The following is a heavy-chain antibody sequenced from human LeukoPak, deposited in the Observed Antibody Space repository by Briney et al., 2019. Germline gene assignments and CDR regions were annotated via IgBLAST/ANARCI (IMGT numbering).Heavy chain of an antibody. CDR2: IGLDDRST. D-gene: IGHD2-15*01. J-gene: IGHJ4*02. CDR1: GFTFSTFW. V-gene: IGHV3-74*01. CDR3: VRDLAYDHCGIWQKYFDS. Sequence: PGGCLRPSCATSGFTFSTFWIHWVRQSPGKGLEWVSCIGLDDRSTNYANSVKGRFTISRDNAKSTVYLQMNSLRADDTAVYYCVRDLAYDHCGIWQKYFDSWGQGALVTVS.